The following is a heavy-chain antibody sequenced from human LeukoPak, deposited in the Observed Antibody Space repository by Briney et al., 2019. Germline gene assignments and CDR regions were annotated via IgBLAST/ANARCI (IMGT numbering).Heavy chain of an antibody. CDR3: ARVPSITMVRGVKARGGGFDY. J-gene: IGHJ4*02. CDR1: GFTFSSYW. CDR2: TKQDGSEK. Sequence: GGSLRLSCAASGFTFSSYWMSWVRQAPGKGLEWVANTKQDGSEKYYVDSVKGRFTISRDNAKNSLYLQMNSLRAEDTAVYYCARVPSITMVRGVKARGGGFDYWGQGTLVTVSS. D-gene: IGHD3-10*01. V-gene: IGHV3-7*03.